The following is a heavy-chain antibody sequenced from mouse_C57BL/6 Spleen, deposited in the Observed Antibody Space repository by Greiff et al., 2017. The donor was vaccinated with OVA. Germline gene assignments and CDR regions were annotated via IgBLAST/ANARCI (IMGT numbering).Heavy chain of an antibody. CDR3: ARGVDYSNYFDY. CDR2: IYPGDGDT. D-gene: IGHD2-5*01. Sequence: VQLQQSGAELVKPGASVKISCKASGYAFSSYWMNWVKQRPGKGLEWIGQIYPGDGDTNYNGKFKGKATLTADKSSSTAYMQLSSLTSEDSAVYFCARGVDYSNYFDYWGQGTTLTVSS. J-gene: IGHJ2*01. CDR1: GYAFSSYW. V-gene: IGHV1-80*01.